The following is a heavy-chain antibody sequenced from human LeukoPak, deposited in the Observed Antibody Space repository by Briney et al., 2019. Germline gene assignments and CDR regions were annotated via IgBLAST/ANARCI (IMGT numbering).Heavy chain of an antibody. CDR1: GFTFSSYA. CDR3: ARASGIYGSGWYFDY. V-gene: IGHV3-23*01. D-gene: IGHD6-19*01. Sequence: PGGSLRLSCAASGFTFSSYAMSWVRQAPGKGLEWVSAISGSGGSTYYADSVKGRFTISRDNSKNTLSLQVNTLRAEDTAVYYRARASGIYGSGWYFDYWGQGTLVTVSS. CDR2: ISGSGGST. J-gene: IGHJ4*02.